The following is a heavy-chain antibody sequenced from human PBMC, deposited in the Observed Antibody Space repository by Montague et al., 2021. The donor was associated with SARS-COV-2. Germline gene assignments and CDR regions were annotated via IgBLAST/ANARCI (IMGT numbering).Heavy chain of an antibody. V-gene: IGHV4-39*01. CDR2: LHYAGSA. CDR1: GGSFSSGDSY. D-gene: IGHD6-13*01. CDR3: VATYNGNWYYFDY. J-gene: IGHJ4*02. Sequence: SETLSLTCSVSGGSFSSGDSYWGWLRQAPGKGLEWIGDLHYAGSAYYNPPLRSRVTISAGTSKNQFSLKLNSVTAADTAVYYCVATYNGNWYYFDYWGQGTLVTVSS.